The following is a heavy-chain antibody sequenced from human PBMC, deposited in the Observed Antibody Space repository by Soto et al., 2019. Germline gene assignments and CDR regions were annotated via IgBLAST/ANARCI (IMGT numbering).Heavy chain of an antibody. J-gene: IGHJ4*02. V-gene: IGHV3-48*02. CDR1: GFTFSRYN. CDR2: ISSSSSMI. Sequence: GGSLRLSCAASGFTFSRYNMNWVRQAPGKGLEWVSYISSSSSMIYYADSVKGRFTISRDNAKNSLYLQMNSLRDEDTAVYYRARDDWVIRGAISLPFDFWGPGTLATVSS. D-gene: IGHD3-10*01. CDR3: ARDDWVIRGAISLPFDF.